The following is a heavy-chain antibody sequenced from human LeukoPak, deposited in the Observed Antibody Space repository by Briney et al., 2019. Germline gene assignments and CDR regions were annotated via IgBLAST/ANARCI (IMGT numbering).Heavy chain of an antibody. CDR2: IIPIFGTA. D-gene: IGHD3-22*01. Sequence: ASVKVSCKASGGTFSSYAISWVRQAPGQGLEWMGGIIPIFGTANYAQKFQGRVTITADKSTSTAYMELSSLRSEDTAVYYCARDLRSSGYYAFDYWGQGTLVTVSS. CDR3: ARDLRSSGYYAFDY. V-gene: IGHV1-69*06. CDR1: GGTFSSYA. J-gene: IGHJ4*02.